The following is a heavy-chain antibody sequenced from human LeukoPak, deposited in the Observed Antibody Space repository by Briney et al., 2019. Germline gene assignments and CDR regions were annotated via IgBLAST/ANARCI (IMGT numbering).Heavy chain of an antibody. J-gene: IGHJ6*03. V-gene: IGHV3-21*01. CDR1: GFTFSSYS. CDR3: ARVKWERRVYYYYYMDV. Sequence: GGSLRLSCAASGFTFSSYSMNWVRQAPGKGLEWVSSISSSSSYIYYADSVKGRFTISRDNAKNSLYLQMNSLRAEDTAVYYCARVKWERRVYYYYYMDVWGKGTTVTVSS. D-gene: IGHD1-26*01. CDR2: ISSSSSYI.